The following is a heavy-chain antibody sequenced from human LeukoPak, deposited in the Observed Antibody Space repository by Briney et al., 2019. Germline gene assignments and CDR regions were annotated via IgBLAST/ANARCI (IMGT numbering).Heavy chain of an antibody. J-gene: IGHJ4*02. D-gene: IGHD6-19*01. V-gene: IGHV3-23*01. CDR3: AKNREYSSGWY. Sequence: GGSLRLSCAASGFTFSSYAMSWVRQAPGKGLEWVSAISGSGGSTYNADSVKGRFTISRDNSKNTLYLQMNSLRAEDTAVYYCAKNREYSSGWYWGQGTLVTVSS. CDR1: GFTFSSYA. CDR2: ISGSGGST.